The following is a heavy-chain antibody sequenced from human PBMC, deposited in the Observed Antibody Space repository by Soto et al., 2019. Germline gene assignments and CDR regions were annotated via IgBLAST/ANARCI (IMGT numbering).Heavy chain of an antibody. CDR1: GGSFSGYY. D-gene: IGHD3-10*01. V-gene: IGHV4-34*01. Sequence: QVQLQQWGAGLLKPSETLSRTCAVYGGSFSGYYWSWIRQPPGKGLEWIGEINHSGSTNYNPSLKSRVTISVDTSKNQFSLKLSSVTAADTAVYYWARGIMVRGVILAYWGQGTLVTVSS. CDR3: ARGIMVRGVILAY. CDR2: INHSGST. J-gene: IGHJ4*02.